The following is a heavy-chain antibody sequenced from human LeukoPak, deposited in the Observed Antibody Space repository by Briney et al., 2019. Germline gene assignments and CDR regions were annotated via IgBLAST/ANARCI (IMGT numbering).Heavy chain of an antibody. D-gene: IGHD3-22*01. CDR2: FDPEDGET. CDR3: ATVGVVVITNAFDI. Sequence: ASVKVSCKVSGYTLTELPMHWVRQAPGKGLEWMGGFDPEDGETIYAQKFQGRVTMTEDTSTDTAYMELSSLRSEDTAVYYCATVGVVVITNAFDIWGQGTMVTVSS. J-gene: IGHJ3*02. V-gene: IGHV1-24*01. CDR1: GYTLTELP.